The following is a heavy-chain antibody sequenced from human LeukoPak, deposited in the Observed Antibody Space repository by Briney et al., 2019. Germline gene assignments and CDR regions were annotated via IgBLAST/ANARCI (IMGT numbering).Heavy chain of an antibody. J-gene: IGHJ4*02. CDR3: ARDRGYSYALASFDY. D-gene: IGHD5-18*01. V-gene: IGHV3-7*01. CDR1: GFTFSNYW. Sequence: PGGSLRLSCEGSGFTFSNYWMGWVRQAPGKGLQWVANIKTDGSEKYYVDSVKGRFAISRDNAKNSLYLQMNSLRAEDTAVYYCARDRGYSYALASFDYWGQGTLVTVSS. CDR2: IKTDGSEK.